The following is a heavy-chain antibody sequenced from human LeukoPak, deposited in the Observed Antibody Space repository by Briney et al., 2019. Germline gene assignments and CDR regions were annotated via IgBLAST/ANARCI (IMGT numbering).Heavy chain of an antibody. Sequence: GESLKISCKASGYSFTTYWIAWVRQMPGKGLEWMGIIYPGDSDTRYSPSFQGQVTISADKSISTAYLQWSSLKASDTAMYYCARAPGGCSGGSCYSDRWGQGTLVTVSS. CDR2: IYPGDSDT. D-gene: IGHD2-15*01. J-gene: IGHJ4*02. CDR1: GYSFTTYW. V-gene: IGHV5-51*01. CDR3: ARAPGGCSGGSCYSDR.